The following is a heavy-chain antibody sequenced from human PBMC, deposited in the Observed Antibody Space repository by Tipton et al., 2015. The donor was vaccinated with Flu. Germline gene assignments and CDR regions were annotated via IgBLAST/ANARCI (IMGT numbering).Heavy chain of an antibody. J-gene: IGHJ3*02. D-gene: IGHD3-16*01. V-gene: IGHV5-51*03. Sequence: QLMQSGAEVKKPGESLKISCKASGYTFSDYWIGWVRQKPGRGLEWMGFIYPDDSDTRYSPSIQGQVTISADKSISTAYLQWSSLKASDTAIYYCARPLIQHVDDGLDIWGQGTIVTVSS. CDR2: IYPDDSDT. CDR3: ARPLIQHVDDGLDI. CDR1: GYTFSDYW.